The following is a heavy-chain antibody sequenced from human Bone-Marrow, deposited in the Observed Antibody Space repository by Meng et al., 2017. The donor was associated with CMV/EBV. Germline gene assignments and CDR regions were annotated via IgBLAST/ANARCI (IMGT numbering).Heavy chain of an antibody. CDR3: ARGYCSSTSCHHNWFDP. J-gene: IGHJ5*02. Sequence: GESLKISCAASGFTFSSYAMSWVRQAPGKGLEWVSAISGSGGSTYYADSVKGRFTISRDNAKNSLYLQMNSLRAEDTAVYYCARGYCSSTSCHHNWFDPWGQGTLVTVSS. D-gene: IGHD2-2*01. V-gene: IGHV3-23*01. CDR2: ISGSGGST. CDR1: GFTFSSYA.